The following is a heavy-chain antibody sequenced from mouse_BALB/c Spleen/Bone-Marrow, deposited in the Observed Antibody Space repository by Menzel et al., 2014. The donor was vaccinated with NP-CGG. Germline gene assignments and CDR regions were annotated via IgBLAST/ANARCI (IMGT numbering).Heavy chain of an antibody. Sequence: QRVEPGPELVKPGPSVKMSCKFSGYTFTSYVMHWVKQKPGQGLEWIGYINPYNDGTKYNEKFKGKATLTSDKSSSTAYMELSSLTSEDSAVYYCARDGNPYWYFDVWGGGTTVSIS. V-gene: IGHV1-14*01. CDR2: INPYNDGT. CDR1: GYTFTSYV. CDR3: ARDGNPYWYFDV. J-gene: IGHJ1*01. D-gene: IGHD2-1*01.